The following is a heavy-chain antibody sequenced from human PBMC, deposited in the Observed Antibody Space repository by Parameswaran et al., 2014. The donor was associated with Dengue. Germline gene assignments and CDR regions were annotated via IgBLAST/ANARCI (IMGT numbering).Heavy chain of an antibody. D-gene: IGHD3-10*01. Sequence: VRQAPGKGLEWVSAISGSGGSTYYADSVKGRFTISRDNSKNTLYLQMNSLRAEDTAVYYCAKDGWDYWGQGTLVTVSS. J-gene: IGHJ4*02. CDR2: ISGSGGST. CDR3: AKDGWDY. V-gene: IGHV3-23*01.